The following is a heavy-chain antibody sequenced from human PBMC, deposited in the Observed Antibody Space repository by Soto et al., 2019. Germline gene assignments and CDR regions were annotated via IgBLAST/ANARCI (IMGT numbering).Heavy chain of an antibody. CDR1: RVAFSKFI. Sequence: SVKVSCKASRVAFSKFIVTWVRQAPGLGLEWVGGIIPIFGTANYAQKFQGRVTITADESTSTSYMEVNNLRSEDTAVYYCAKTRYDSSGYYNLWNYWGQGTLVTVSS. J-gene: IGHJ4*02. CDR3: AKTRYDSSGYYNLWNY. D-gene: IGHD3-22*01. CDR2: IIPIFGTA. V-gene: IGHV1-69*13.